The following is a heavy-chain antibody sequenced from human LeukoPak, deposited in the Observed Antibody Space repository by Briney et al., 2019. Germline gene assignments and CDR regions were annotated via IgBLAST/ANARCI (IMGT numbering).Heavy chain of an antibody. CDR3: AGQGHIGYTYGY. J-gene: IGHJ4*02. Sequence: SETLSRACAVSGDSISSRTWWTCVRQPPGTGLEWIGEIYHSGSTNYNPSLKSRVTISVDKSKNQFSLKLNSVTAADTAVYYCAGQGHIGYTYGYWGQGTLITVSS. D-gene: IGHD5-18*01. CDR2: IYHSGST. V-gene: IGHV4-4*02. CDR1: GDSISSRTW.